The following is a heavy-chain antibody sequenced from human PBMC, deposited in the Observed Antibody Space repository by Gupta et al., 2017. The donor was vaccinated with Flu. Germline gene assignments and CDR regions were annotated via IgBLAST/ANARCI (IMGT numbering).Heavy chain of an antibody. Sequence: EVQLVQSGAEVKKPGESLKISCQGSGYSFTSHWIRLVRQLPGKGLEWTGIIYPGDSNTRYSPSFQGQVTISVDKSITTASLQWSSLKASDSAMYYCARLGYCTGGNCQYYFDYWGQGTLVTVSS. D-gene: IGHD2-15*01. CDR1: GYSFTSHW. J-gene: IGHJ4*02. CDR2: IYPGDSNT. CDR3: ARLGYCTGGNCQYYFDY. V-gene: IGHV5-51*03.